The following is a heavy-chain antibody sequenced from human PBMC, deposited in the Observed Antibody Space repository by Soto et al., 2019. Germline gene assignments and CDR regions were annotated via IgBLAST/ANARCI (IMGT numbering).Heavy chain of an antibody. CDR1: GYTLTSYG. Sequence: QVQLVQSGAEVQKPGASVKVSCKASGYTLTSYGISWVRQAPGQGLEWMGWVSAYNGNTNYAQKLQGSVTMTTDTPTSAAYMELRSLRSDDTAVYYCARDSPPPREWGQGTLVPVSS. J-gene: IGHJ4*02. V-gene: IGHV1-18*01. CDR3: ARDSPPPRE. CDR2: VSAYNGNT.